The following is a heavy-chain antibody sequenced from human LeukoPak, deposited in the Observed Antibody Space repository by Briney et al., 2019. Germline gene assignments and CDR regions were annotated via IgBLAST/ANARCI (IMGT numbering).Heavy chain of an antibody. Sequence: GGSLRLSCAASGFTFDDYAMHWVRQAPGKGLEWVSGISWNSGSIGYADSVKGRFTISRDNAKKSLYLQMNSLRAEDTALYYCARGDEYSTITQFDYWGQGTLVTVSS. V-gene: IGHV3-9*01. CDR2: ISWNSGSI. J-gene: IGHJ4*02. D-gene: IGHD6-6*01. CDR3: ARGDEYSTITQFDY. CDR1: GFTFDDYA.